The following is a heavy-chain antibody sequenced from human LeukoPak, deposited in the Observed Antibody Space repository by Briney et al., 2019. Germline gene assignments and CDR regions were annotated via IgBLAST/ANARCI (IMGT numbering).Heavy chain of an antibody. CDR1: GFTFSSYA. V-gene: IGHV3-23*01. Sequence: HPGGSLRLSCAASGFTFSSYAMSWVRQAPGKGLEWVSAISGSGGSTYYADSVKGRFTISRDNSKNTLYLQMNSLRAEDTAVYYCAKSQGLRFLEWLLWDYFDYWGQGTLVTVSS. J-gene: IGHJ4*02. CDR3: AKSQGLRFLEWLLWDYFDY. D-gene: IGHD3-3*01. CDR2: ISGSGGST.